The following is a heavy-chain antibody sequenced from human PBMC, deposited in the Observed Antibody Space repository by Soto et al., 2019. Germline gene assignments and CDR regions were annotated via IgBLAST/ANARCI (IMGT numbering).Heavy chain of an antibody. CDR3: GGQDYGAQGYYSKN. CDR1: NGSISSRSSY. Sequence: QLQLQESGSGLVKPSETLSLTCIVSNGSISSRSSYWGWIRQTPGKGLEWIGSIYYIGNTYYNPPLKRRVPQSIGTSKPPSSLKIHSLTAAVTAVYFCGGQDYGAQGYYSKNWGQGALATVSS. J-gene: IGHJ4*02. CDR2: IYYIGNT. D-gene: IGHD4-17*01. V-gene: IGHV4-39*01.